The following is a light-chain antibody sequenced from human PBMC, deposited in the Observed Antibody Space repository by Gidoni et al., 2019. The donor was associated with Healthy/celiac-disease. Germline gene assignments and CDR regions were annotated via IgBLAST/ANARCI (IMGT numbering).Light chain of an antibody. CDR2: DNN. V-gene: IGLV1-51*01. CDR1: SSNIGNNY. Sequence: QSVLMKPPSGSAAPGQQVTTSCSGSSSNIGNNYVSWYQQLPGTAPKLLIYDNNKRPSGIPDRFSGSKSGTSATLGITGLQAGDEADYYCGTWDSSLSAVVFGGGTKLTVL. J-gene: IGLJ3*02. CDR3: GTWDSSLSAVV.